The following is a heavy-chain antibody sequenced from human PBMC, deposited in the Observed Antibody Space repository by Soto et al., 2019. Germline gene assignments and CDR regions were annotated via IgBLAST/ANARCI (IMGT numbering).Heavy chain of an antibody. J-gene: IGHJ6*03. D-gene: IGHD3-16*01. Sequence: GGSLRLSCAASGFTFSSYWMSWVRQAPGKGLEWVANIKQDGSEKYYVDSVKGRFTISRDNAKNSLYLQMNSLRAEDTAVYYCASGPHYDYIWGSLDYMDVWGKGTTVTVSS. CDR1: GFTFSSYW. V-gene: IGHV3-7*01. CDR2: IKQDGSEK. CDR3: ASGPHYDYIWGSLDYMDV.